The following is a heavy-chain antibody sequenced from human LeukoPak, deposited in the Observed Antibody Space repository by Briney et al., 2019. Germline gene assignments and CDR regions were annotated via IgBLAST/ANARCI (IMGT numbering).Heavy chain of an antibody. CDR2: ISSSSSYI. CDR1: GFTFSSYS. Sequence: GGSLRLSCAASGFTFSSYSMNWVRQAPGKGLEWVSSISSSSSYIYYADSVKGRFTISRDNAKNPLYLQMNSLRAEDTAVYYCARGDPYGDYGVPSDYWGQGTLVTVSS. J-gene: IGHJ4*02. V-gene: IGHV3-21*01. CDR3: ARGDPYGDYGVPSDY. D-gene: IGHD4-17*01.